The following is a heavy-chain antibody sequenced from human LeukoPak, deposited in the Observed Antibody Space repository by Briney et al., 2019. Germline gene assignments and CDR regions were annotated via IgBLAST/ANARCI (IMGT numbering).Heavy chain of an antibody. J-gene: IGHJ4*02. CDR1: GFTFSSYT. CDR3: VRVLGYSYGPWDS. D-gene: IGHD5-18*01. V-gene: IGHV3-48*01. CDR2: IRSTSNTI. Sequence: PAGGSLRLSCAASGFTFSSYTMNWVRQAPGKGLEWISYIRSTSNTIYYADSVKGRFTISRDNAKNSLYLQMNSLRAEDTAVYYCVRVLGYSYGPWDSWGQGTLVTVSS.